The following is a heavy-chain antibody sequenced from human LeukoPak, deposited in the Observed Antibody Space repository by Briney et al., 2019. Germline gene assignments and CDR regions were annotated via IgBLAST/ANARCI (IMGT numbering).Heavy chain of an antibody. J-gene: IGHJ6*03. Sequence: GGSLRLSCTASGFTFGGYAMSWVRQAPGKGLEWVGFIRSKAYGGTTEYAASVKGRFTISRDDSKSIAYLQMNSLKTEDTAVYYCTRVSPRYGSGSTTTYYYYYMDVWGKGTTVTISS. V-gene: IGHV3-49*04. CDR3: TRVSPRYGSGSTTTYYYYYMDV. D-gene: IGHD3-10*01. CDR1: GFTFGGYA. CDR2: IRSKAYGGTT.